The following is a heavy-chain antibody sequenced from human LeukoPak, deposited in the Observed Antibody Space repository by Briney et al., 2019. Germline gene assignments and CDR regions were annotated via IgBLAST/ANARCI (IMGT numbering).Heavy chain of an antibody. J-gene: IGHJ5*02. CDR1: GGTFSSYA. D-gene: IGHD3-22*01. CDR2: IIPIFGTA. CDR3: ARASGYYDSSGYYQNWFDP. V-gene: IGHV1-69*13. Sequence: SVKVSCKASGGTFSSYAISWVRQAPGQGLEWMGGIIPIFGTANYAQKFQGRVTITADESTSTAYMELSSLRSEDTAVYYCARASGYYDSSGYYQNWFDPWGQGTLVTVSS.